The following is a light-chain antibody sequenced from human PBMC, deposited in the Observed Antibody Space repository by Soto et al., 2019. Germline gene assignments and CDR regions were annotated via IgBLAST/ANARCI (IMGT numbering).Light chain of an antibody. V-gene: IGLV1-44*01. CDR2: EVI. Sequence: QSVLSQPPSASGTPGQRVTISCSGTRSNIAGNAVNWYQQLPGTAPKLLIYEVIHRPSGVSNRFSGSKSGNTASLTISGLQADDEADYYCSSYTSRSIVVFGGGTQLTVL. CDR1: RSNIAGNA. J-gene: IGLJ2*01. CDR3: SSYTSRSIVV.